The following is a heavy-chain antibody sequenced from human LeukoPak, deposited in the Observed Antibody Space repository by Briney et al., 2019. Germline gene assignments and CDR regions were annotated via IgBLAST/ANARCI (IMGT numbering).Heavy chain of an antibody. CDR3: AREPITTFGVIITRAFDI. Sequence: GSLRLSCGASGFPFSKFGISWVRQAPGEGLEWVLAIRCSGNSPYYGDSVKGRFTISRDNSKNTLYLQMNSLRAEDTAVYYCAREPITTFGVIITRAFDIWGQGTMVTVSS. CDR2: IRCSGNSP. CDR1: GFPFSKFG. D-gene: IGHD3-3*01. V-gene: IGHV3-23*01. J-gene: IGHJ3*02.